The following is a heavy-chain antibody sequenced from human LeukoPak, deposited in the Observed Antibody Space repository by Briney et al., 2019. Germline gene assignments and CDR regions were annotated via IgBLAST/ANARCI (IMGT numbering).Heavy chain of an antibody. D-gene: IGHD6-13*01. CDR3: ARGPYSSSWYVGTKNWFDP. CDR1: GYTFTSYY. Sequence: ASVKVSCKASGYTFTSYYMHWVRQAPGQGLEWMGWINPNSGGTNYAQKFQGRLTMTRDTSISTAYMELSRLRSNDTAVYYCARGPYSSSWYVGTKNWFDPWGQGTLVTVSS. J-gene: IGHJ5*02. V-gene: IGHV1-2*02. CDR2: INPNSGGT.